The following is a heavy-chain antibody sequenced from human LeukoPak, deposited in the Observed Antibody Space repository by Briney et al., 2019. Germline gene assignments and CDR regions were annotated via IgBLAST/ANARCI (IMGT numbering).Heavy chain of an antibody. Sequence: PSETLSLTCTVSGGSISSGDYYWSWIRQPPGKGLEWIGNIYYSGSTYYNPSLKSRVTISVDTSKNQFSLKLSSVTAADTAVYYCARDIVVVPAAIGYGMDVWGQGTTVTVSS. J-gene: IGHJ6*02. D-gene: IGHD2-2*01. V-gene: IGHV4-30-4*01. CDR1: GGSISSGDYY. CDR3: ARDIVVVPAAIGYGMDV. CDR2: IYYSGST.